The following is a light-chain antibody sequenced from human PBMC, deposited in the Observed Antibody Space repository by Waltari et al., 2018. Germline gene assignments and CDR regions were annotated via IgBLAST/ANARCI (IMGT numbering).Light chain of an antibody. CDR3: SSYTSSSTLV. CDR1: SSDVGGYHY. V-gene: IGLV2-14*01. CDR2: DVS. J-gene: IGLJ2*01. Sequence: QSALTQPASVSGSPGQSITISCTGTSSDVGGYHYVSWYQQHTGTAHKLMIYDVSNRPSGVSNRFSGSKSGNTASLTISGLQAEDEADYYCSSYTSSSTLVFGGGTKLTVL.